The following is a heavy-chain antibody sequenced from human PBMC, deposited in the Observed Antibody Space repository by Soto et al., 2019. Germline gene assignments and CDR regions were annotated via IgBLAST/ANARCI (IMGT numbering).Heavy chain of an antibody. J-gene: IGHJ4*02. Sequence: ASETLSLTCTVSGGSISGYYWSWIRQPPGKGLEWIGEINHSGSTNYNPSLKSRVTISVDTSKNQFSLKLSSVTAADTAVYYCARGRLWATMVRGVIINYFDYWGQGTLVTVSS. CDR1: GGSISGYY. D-gene: IGHD3-10*01. V-gene: IGHV4-34*01. CDR2: INHSGST. CDR3: ARGRLWATMVRGVIINYFDY.